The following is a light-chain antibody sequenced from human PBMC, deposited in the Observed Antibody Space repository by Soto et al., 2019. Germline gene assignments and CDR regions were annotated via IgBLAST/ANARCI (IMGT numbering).Light chain of an antibody. CDR2: DAS. J-gene: IGKJ2*01. CDR3: LQDYNYPYT. Sequence: AIQMTQSPSSLSASVGDRVTITCRASQSIRNDLGWYQQKPGKAPKLLIYDASSLQSGVPSRFSGSGSGTDLALTISSLQAEDFATCYCLQDYNYPYTFGQGTKLEIK. CDR1: QSIRND. V-gene: IGKV1-6*01.